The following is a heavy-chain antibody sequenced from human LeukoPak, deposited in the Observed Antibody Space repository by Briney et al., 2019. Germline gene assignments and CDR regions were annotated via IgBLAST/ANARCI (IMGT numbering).Heavy chain of an antibody. CDR1: GFTFSSYA. Sequence: GGSLRLSCAASGFTFSSYAMSWVRQAPGKGLEWVSGISWNSGSIGYADSVKGRFTISRDNAKNSLYLQMNSLRAEDTALYYCAKAQSTNYFDYWGQGTLVTVSS. V-gene: IGHV3-9*01. CDR3: AKAQSTNYFDY. CDR2: ISWNSGSI. J-gene: IGHJ4*02.